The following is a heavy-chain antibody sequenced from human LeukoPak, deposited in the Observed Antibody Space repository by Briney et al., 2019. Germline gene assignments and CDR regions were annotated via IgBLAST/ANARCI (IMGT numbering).Heavy chain of an antibody. V-gene: IGHV1-69*13. CDR2: IIPIFGTA. Sequence: ASVKVSCKASGGTFSSYAISWVRQVPGQGLEWMGGIIPIFGTANYAQKFQGRVTITADESTSTAYMELSSLRSEDTAVYYCARVYYYYYYMDVWGKGTTVTISS. J-gene: IGHJ6*03. CDR3: ARVYYYYYYMDV. CDR1: GGTFSSYA.